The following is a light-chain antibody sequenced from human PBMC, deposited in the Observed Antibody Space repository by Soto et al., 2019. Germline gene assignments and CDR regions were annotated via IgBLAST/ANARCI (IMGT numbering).Light chain of an antibody. J-gene: IGKJ3*01. CDR2: AVS. CDR1: QDIRSY. CDR3: QQSYITPPT. Sequence: DIHMTQSPASLSASVGDRVTITCQASQDIRSYLNWYQQKPGKAPKLWIYAVSTLQSGVPSRFSGSGSGTDFTLTISSLQPEDFATYYCQQSYITPPTFGPGTKVDIK. V-gene: IGKV1-39*01.